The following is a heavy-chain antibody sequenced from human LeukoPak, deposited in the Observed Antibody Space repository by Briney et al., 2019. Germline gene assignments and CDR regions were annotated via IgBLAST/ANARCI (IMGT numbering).Heavy chain of an antibody. Sequence: GGSLRLSCAASGFTFSSYSMNWVRQAPGKGLEWVSSISSSSSYIYYADSVKGRFTISRDNAKNSLYLQMTSLRAEDTAVYYCARGGGAAAGPPYNWFDPWGQGTLVTVSS. CDR1: GFTFSSYS. CDR2: ISSSSSYI. CDR3: ARGGGAAAGPPYNWFDP. D-gene: IGHD6-13*01. J-gene: IGHJ5*02. V-gene: IGHV3-21*01.